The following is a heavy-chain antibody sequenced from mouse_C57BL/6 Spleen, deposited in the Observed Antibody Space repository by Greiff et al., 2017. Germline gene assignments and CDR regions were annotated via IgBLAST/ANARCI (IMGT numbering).Heavy chain of an antibody. J-gene: IGHJ4*01. CDR3: ARMYYGSRSPYYAMDY. CDR2: INPYNGDT. V-gene: IGHV1-20*01. D-gene: IGHD1-1*01. Sequence: EVQLQQSGPELVKPGDSVKISCKASGYSFTGYFMNWVMQSHGKSLEWIGRINPYNGDTFYNQKFKGKATLTVDKSSSTAHMEIRSLTSEDSAVYYCARMYYGSRSPYYAMDYWGQGTSVTVSS. CDR1: GYSFTGYF.